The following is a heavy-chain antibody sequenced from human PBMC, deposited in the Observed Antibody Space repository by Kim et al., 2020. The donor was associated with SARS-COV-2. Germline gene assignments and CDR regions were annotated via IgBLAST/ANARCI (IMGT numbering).Heavy chain of an antibody. CDR2: IHNTGGTT. J-gene: IGHJ5*02. CDR1: GFTFRDHF. CDR3: ARVGLGSYYGQTPPFDP. V-gene: IGHV3-11*01. Sequence: LSLTCAASGFTFRDHFMSWIRQAPGKGLEWVSDIHNTGGTTYQPDSVKGRFTISRDNVQNLLYLQMNSLRVDDTAVYYCARVGLGSYYGQTPPFDPWGQGTLVTVSS. D-gene: IGHD3-10*01.